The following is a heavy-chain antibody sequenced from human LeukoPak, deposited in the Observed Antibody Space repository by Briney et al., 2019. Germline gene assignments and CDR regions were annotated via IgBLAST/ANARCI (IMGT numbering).Heavy chain of an antibody. J-gene: IGHJ4*02. CDR2: ISSSSSTI. V-gene: IGHV3-48*03. CDR3: AREGIGSGYRYFDY. Sequence: PGGSLRLSYAASGFTFSSYEMNWVRQAPGKGLEWVSYISSSSSTIYYADSVKGRFTISRDNAKNSLYLQMNSLRAEDTAVYYCAREGIGSGYRYFDYWGQGTLVTVSS. D-gene: IGHD5-12*01. CDR1: GFTFSSYE.